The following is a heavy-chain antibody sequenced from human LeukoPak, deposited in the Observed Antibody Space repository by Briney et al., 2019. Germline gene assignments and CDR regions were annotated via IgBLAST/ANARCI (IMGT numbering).Heavy chain of an antibody. D-gene: IGHD2-21*02. CDR3: AKARTGIAVVSAIDY. J-gene: IGHJ4*02. CDR1: GLTFRNYA. Sequence: PGGSLRLSCAASGLTFRNYAMSWVRQAPGKELEWVSGISDSGGSTHYADSVKGRFTISRDNSKNTLYLQMNSLRAEDTAVYFCAKARTGIAVVSAIDYWGQGTLVSVSS. CDR2: ISDSGGST. V-gene: IGHV3-23*01.